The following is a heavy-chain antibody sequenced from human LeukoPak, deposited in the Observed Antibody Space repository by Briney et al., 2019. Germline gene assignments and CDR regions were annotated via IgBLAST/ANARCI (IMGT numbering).Heavy chain of an antibody. J-gene: IGHJ3*02. Sequence: ASVKVSCKASGYTFTGYYMHWVRQAPGQGLEWMGWINPNSGGTNYAQKFQGRVTMTRDTSISTAYMEVSSVTSDDTAIYYCARRERTGPNAFDIWGQGTMITVSS. CDR1: GYTFTGYY. CDR2: INPNSGGT. D-gene: IGHD1/OR15-1a*01. CDR3: ARRERTGPNAFDI. V-gene: IGHV1-2*02.